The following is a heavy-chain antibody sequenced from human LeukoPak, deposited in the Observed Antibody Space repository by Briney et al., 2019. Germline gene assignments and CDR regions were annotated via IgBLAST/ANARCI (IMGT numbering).Heavy chain of an antibody. Sequence: ASVKVSCKASGYTFTGYFIHWVRQAPGQGLEWMGLVNPSGGSTHYAQKFQGRVTMTRDMTTSTVYMELSSLRSEDTALYYCARIDRYDAFDIWGQGTMVTVSS. D-gene: IGHD3-16*02. CDR3: ARIDRYDAFDI. V-gene: IGHV1-46*01. CDR1: GYTFTGYF. J-gene: IGHJ3*02. CDR2: VNPSGGST.